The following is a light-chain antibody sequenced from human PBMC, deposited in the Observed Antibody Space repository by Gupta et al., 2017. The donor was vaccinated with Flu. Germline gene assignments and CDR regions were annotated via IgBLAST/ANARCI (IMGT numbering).Light chain of an antibody. Sequence: LQLTQSSSTLSASLGDRVTITCRASQSIGNWLAWYQQKPGKAPKLLIYKASNLASGVPSRFSGWGSGTEFSLTISSLQPDDFATYHCQQYNTDSRTFGQGTMVEI. V-gene: IGKV1-5*03. CDR3: QQYNTDSRT. CDR1: QSIGNW. J-gene: IGKJ1*01. CDR2: KAS.